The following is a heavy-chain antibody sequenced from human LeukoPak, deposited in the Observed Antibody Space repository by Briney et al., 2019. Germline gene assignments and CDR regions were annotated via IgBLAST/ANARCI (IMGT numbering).Heavy chain of an antibody. J-gene: IGHJ4*02. CDR1: GGSISSGGYY. Sequence: SETLSLTCTVSGGSISSGGYYWSWIRKHPGKGLEWIGYIYYSGSTYYNPSLKSRVTISVDTSKNQFSLKLSSVTAADTAVYYCARYYDSSGYYRYFDYWGQGTLVTVSS. D-gene: IGHD3-22*01. V-gene: IGHV4-31*03. CDR2: IYYSGST. CDR3: ARYYDSSGYYRYFDY.